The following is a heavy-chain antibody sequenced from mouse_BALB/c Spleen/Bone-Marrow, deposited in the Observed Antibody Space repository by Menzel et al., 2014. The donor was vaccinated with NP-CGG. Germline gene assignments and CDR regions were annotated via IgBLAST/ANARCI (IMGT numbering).Heavy chain of an antibody. CDR3: ARSIYDGYSEAMDY. CDR1: GYAFTNYL. CDR2: INPGSGGI. Sequence: QVQLKESGTDLVRPGTSVKVSCKASGYAFTNYLIEWIKRRPGQGLEWIGVINPGSGGINYNERFKGKATLTADKSSSTAYMQLSSLTSDDSAVYLCARSIYDGYSEAMDYWGQGTSVTVSS. V-gene: IGHV1-54*03. J-gene: IGHJ4*01. D-gene: IGHD2-3*01.